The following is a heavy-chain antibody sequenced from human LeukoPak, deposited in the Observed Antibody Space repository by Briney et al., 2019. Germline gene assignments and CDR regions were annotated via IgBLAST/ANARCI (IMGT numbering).Heavy chain of an antibody. J-gene: IGHJ4*02. Sequence: GGPLRLSCAASRFTFSNYAMNWVRQAPGKGLEWVSAISGGGGSTYYVDSVKGRFTISRDNSKNTLYLQMNSLRAEDTAVYYCAKVPRGAGTSSGYWGQGTLVTVSS. D-gene: IGHD3-3*01. CDR3: AKVPRGAGTSSGY. V-gene: IGHV3-23*01. CDR2: ISGGGGST. CDR1: RFTFSNYA.